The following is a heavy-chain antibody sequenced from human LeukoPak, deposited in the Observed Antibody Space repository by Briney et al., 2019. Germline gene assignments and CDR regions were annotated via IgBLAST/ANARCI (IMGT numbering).Heavy chain of an antibody. Sequence: PGGSLRLSCAASGFTFSSYSMNWVRQAPGKGLEWVSSISSSSSYIYYADSVKGRFTISRDNAKNSLYLQMNSLRAKDTAVYYCARERASSGWYLGYWGQGTLVTVSS. V-gene: IGHV3-21*01. J-gene: IGHJ4*02. D-gene: IGHD6-19*01. CDR2: ISSSSSYI. CDR1: GFTFSSYS. CDR3: ARERASSGWYLGY.